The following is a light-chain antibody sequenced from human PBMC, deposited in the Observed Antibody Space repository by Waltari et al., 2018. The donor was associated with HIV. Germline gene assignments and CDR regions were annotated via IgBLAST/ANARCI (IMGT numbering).Light chain of an antibody. J-gene: IGLJ3*02. CDR2: EAT. V-gene: IGLV2-8*01. Sequence: QSALTQPPSASGSPGQSVTISCPGTISDVVGYNYVSWYQQYPGKAPKLMIDEATKRPSGVPNRFSGSKSDNTASLTVSGLQAEDEADYYCSAYAGSNNWVFGGGTKLTVL. CDR3: SAYAGSNNWV. CDR1: ISDVVGYNY.